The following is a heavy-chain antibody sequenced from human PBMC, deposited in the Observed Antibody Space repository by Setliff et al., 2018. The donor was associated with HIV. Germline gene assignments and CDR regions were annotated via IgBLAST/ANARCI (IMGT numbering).Heavy chain of an antibody. J-gene: IGHJ4*02. V-gene: IGHV4-59*01. CDR2: ICYSATT. CDR3: ARRSGAAVFYYFDY. CDR1: GGSIGSYC. Sequence: SETLSLTCTVSGGSIGSYCWSWIRQPPGKGLEWIGTICYSATTNYNPSLKNRVAISVDTSMNQFSLKLTSVTPADTAVYYCARRSGAAVFYYFDYWGQGTLVTVSS. D-gene: IGHD6-13*01.